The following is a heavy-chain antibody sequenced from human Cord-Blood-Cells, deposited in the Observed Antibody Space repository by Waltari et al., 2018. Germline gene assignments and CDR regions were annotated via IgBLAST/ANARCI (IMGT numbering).Heavy chain of an antibody. CDR1: GFTFSSYG. V-gene: IGHV3-33*01. CDR2: IWYDGSNK. Sequence: QVQLVESGGGVVQPGRSLRLSCAASGFTFSSYGMHWVRQAPGKGLEWVAVIWYDGSNKYYADSVKGRFTTSRDNSKNTLYLQMNSLRAEDTAVYYCARGGGSTVTTQDYWGQGTLVTVSS. D-gene: IGHD4-17*01. CDR3: ARGGGSTVTTQDY. J-gene: IGHJ4*02.